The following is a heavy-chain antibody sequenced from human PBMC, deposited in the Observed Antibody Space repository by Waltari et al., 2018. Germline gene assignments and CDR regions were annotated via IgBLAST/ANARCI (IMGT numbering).Heavy chain of an antibody. J-gene: IGHJ2*01. CDR2: IYRGGST. Sequence: EVQLVETGGGLIQPGGSLRLSCAASGFTVSSNYMSWLRRAPGTGRECVVVIYRGGSTYYADSGKGRFTISRDNSKNTLYLQMNSLRAEDTAVYYCARDGYYYGSGSYEGWYFDLWGRGTLVTVSS. CDR1: GFTVSSNY. CDR3: ARDGYYYGSGSYEGWYFDL. D-gene: IGHD3-10*01. V-gene: IGHV3-53*02.